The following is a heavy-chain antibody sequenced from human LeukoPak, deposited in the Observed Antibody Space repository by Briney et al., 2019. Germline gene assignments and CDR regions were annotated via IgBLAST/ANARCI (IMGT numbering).Heavy chain of an antibody. J-gene: IGHJ5*02. CDR2: INSDGRST. CDR3: ARDIGATNWFDP. V-gene: IGHV3-74*01. D-gene: IGHD1-26*01. CDR1: GFTFSSYA. Sequence: GGSLRLSCAASGFTFSSYAMHWVRQAPGKGLVWVSRINSDGRSTSYADSVKGRFTIPRDNAKNTLYLQMNSLRAEDTAVYYCARDIGATNWFDPWGQGTLVTVSS.